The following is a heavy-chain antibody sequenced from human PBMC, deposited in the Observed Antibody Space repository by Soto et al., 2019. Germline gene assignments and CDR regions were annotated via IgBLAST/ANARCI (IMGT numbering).Heavy chain of an antibody. CDR2: ISYDGSNK. Sequence: PGGSLRLSCAASGFTFSSYAMHWVRQAPGKGLEWVAVISYDGSNKYYADSVKGRFTISRDNSKNTLYLQMNSLRAEDTAVYYCARAVRGDSWGQGTLVTVSS. V-gene: IGHV3-30-3*01. D-gene: IGHD3-10*01. J-gene: IGHJ4*02. CDR1: GFTFSSYA. CDR3: ARAVRGDS.